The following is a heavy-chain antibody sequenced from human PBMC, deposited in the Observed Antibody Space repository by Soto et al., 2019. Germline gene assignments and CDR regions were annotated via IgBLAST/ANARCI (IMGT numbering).Heavy chain of an antibody. CDR3: ARDREYYGSGSHDY. V-gene: IGHV3-48*02. Sequence: GESLKISCAASGFTFSSYSMNWVRQAPGKGLEWVSYISSSSSTIYYADSVKGRFTISRDNAKNSLYLQMNSLRDEDTAVYYCARDREYYGSGSHDYWGQGTLVTVSS. CDR1: GFTFSSYS. CDR2: ISSSSSTI. J-gene: IGHJ4*02. D-gene: IGHD3-10*01.